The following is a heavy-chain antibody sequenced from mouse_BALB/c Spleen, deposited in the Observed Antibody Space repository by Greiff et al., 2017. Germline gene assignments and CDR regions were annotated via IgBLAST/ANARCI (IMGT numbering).Heavy chain of an antibody. J-gene: IGHJ2*01. CDR1: GFAFSSYD. CDR2: ISSGGGST. CDR3: ARQYGNFDY. Sequence: EVQVVESGGGLVKPGGSLKLSCAASGFAFSSYDMSWVRQTPEKRLEWVAYISSGGGSTYYPDTVKGRFTISRDNAKNTLYLQMSSLKSEDTAMYYCARQYGNFDYWGQGTTLTVSS. V-gene: IGHV5-12-1*01. D-gene: IGHD2-1*01.